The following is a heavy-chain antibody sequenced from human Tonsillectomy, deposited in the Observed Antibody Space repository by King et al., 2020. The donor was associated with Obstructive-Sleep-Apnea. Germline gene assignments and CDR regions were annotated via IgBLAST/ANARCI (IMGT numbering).Heavy chain of an antibody. Sequence: VQLVESGGGLVKPGGSLRLSCAASGFTFSSYSMNWVRQAPGKGLEWVSSISSSSSYIYYADSVKGRFTISRDNAKNSLYLQMNSLRAEDTAVYYCARVGRDSGYFDYWGQGTLVTVSS. CDR3: ARVGRDSGYFDY. CDR2: ISSSSSYI. V-gene: IGHV3-21*01. J-gene: IGHJ4*02. D-gene: IGHD1-26*01. CDR1: GFTFSSYS.